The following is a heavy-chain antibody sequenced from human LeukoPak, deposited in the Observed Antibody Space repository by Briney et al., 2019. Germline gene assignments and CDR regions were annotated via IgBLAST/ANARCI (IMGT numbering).Heavy chain of an antibody. V-gene: IGHV4-34*01. CDR3: ARGRVGATAELNFDY. D-gene: IGHD1-26*01. J-gene: IGHJ4*02. Sequence: PGGSLRLSCAGSGLTFSSYAMSWVRQPPGKGLEWIGEINHSGSTNYNPSLKSRVTISVDTSKNQFSLKLSSVTAADTAVYYCARGRVGATAELNFDYWGQGTLVTVSS. CDR2: INHSGST. CDR1: GLTFSSYA.